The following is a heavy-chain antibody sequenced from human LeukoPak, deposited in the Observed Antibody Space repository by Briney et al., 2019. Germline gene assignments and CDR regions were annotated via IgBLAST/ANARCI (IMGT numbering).Heavy chain of an antibody. J-gene: IGHJ4*02. D-gene: IGHD5-12*01. Sequence: PSETLSLTCTVSGGSISSYYWSWIRQPPGKGLEWIGYIYHSGSTNYNPSLKSRVTISVGTSKTQFSLKLSSVTAADTAVYYCARGGGYASPIGYWGQGALVTVSS. CDR2: IYHSGST. CDR1: GGSISSYY. CDR3: ARGGGYASPIGY. V-gene: IGHV4-59*01.